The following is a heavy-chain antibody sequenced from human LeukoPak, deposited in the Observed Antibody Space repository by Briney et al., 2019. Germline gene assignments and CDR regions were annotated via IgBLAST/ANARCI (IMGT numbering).Heavy chain of an antibody. CDR1: GFTFSTYW. V-gene: IGHV3-74*01. D-gene: IGHD3-10*02. Sequence: GGSLRLSCAASGFTFSTYWMHWVRQAPGKGLVWVSRINRDASSIAYADSVQGRFTISRDNAKNSLYLQMNSLRAEDTAVYYCAELGITMIGGVWGKGTTVTISS. CDR2: INRDASSI. J-gene: IGHJ6*04. CDR3: AELGITMIGGV.